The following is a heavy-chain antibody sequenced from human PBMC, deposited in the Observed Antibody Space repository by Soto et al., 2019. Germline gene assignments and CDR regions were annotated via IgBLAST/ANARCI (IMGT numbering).Heavy chain of an antibody. CDR2: IYYSGLT. J-gene: IGHJ4*02. CDR3: ARLEGLAPISYYFAR. Sequence: QLQLQESGPGLVKPSETLSLICTVSGGSISSSSYYWGWIRQPPGKGLEWIGSIYYSGLTYYNPSLKGRVTISLDKSKSQFSLKLNSVTAADTAVYYCARLEGLAPISYYFARWGQGTLVTVSS. D-gene: IGHD3-9*01. V-gene: IGHV4-39*01. CDR1: GGSISSSSYY.